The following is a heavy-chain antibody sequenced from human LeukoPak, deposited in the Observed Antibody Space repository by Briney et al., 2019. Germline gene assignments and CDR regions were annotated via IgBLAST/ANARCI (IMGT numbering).Heavy chain of an antibody. CDR3: ARGTSNAWYDWFDL. CDR2: IYSSGYT. D-gene: IGHD6-13*01. Sequence: SETLSLTCTVSDDSINNFYWSWIRQPAGKGLEWIGRIYSSGYTNYHPSLKSRVTMSVDTSKNQFYLRLISLTAADTAVYYCARGTSNAWYDWFDLWGQGALVTVSS. CDR1: DDSINNFY. J-gene: IGHJ5*02. V-gene: IGHV4-4*07.